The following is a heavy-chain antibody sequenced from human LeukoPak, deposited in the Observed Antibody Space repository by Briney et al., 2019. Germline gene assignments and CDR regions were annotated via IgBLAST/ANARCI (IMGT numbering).Heavy chain of an antibody. D-gene: IGHD1-26*01. V-gene: IGHV3-7*03. J-gene: IGHJ4*02. Sequence: GGSLRLSCAASGFTFSSYWMSWVRQAPGKGLEWVANIKQDGSEKYYVDSVKGRFTISRDNAKNSLYLQMNSLRAEDTAVYYCAKFRGGSYRDYWGQGTLVTVSS. CDR1: GFTFSSYW. CDR3: AKFRGGSYRDY. CDR2: IKQDGSEK.